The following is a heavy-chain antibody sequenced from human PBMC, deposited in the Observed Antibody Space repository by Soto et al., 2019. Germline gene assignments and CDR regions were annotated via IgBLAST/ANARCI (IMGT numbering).Heavy chain of an antibody. D-gene: IGHD3-22*01. Sequence: QVQLLQSGAEVKKPGSSVRVSCKASGGTFSKYAMSWVRQAPGQGLAWMGGIIPMFGTPNYAQNFEGRVTITADESTTTIYMELSSLRSEDTAVYFCARPLRDRNYSHGMAVWGQGTTVTVSS. CDR3: ARPLRDRNYSHGMAV. CDR2: IIPMFGTP. J-gene: IGHJ6*02. CDR1: GGTFSKYA. V-gene: IGHV1-69*01.